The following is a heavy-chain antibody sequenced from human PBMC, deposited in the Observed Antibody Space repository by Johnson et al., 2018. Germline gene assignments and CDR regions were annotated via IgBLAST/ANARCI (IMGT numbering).Heavy chain of an antibody. J-gene: IGHJ6*02. CDR3: AREGAAAGPYYDGMDV. Sequence: QVQLVESGAEVKKPGSSVKVSCKASGGTFSSYTISWVRQAPGQGLEWMGRIIPILGIANYAQKFQGRVTITADKSTSTAYMELSSLRSEDTAVYYCAREGAAAGPYYDGMDVWGQGTTVTVSS. CDR2: IIPILGIA. D-gene: IGHD6-13*01. V-gene: IGHV1-69*09. CDR1: GGTFSSYT.